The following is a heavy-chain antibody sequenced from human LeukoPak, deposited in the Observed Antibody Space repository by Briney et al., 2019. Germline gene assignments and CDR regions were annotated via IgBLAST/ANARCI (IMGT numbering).Heavy chain of an antibody. CDR3: AKDLARSHIGRNY. J-gene: IGHJ4*02. CDR2: ISGSGGST. V-gene: IGHV3-23*01. CDR1: GFTFSSYA. Sequence: PGGSPRLSCAASGFTFSSYAMSWVRQAPGKGLEWVSAISGSGGSTYYADSVKGRFTISRDNSKNTLYLQMNSLRAEDTAVYYCAKDLARSHIGRNYWGQGTLVTVSS. D-gene: IGHD5-12*01.